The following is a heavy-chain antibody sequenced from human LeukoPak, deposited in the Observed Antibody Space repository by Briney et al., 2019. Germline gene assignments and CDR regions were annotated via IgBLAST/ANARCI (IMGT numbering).Heavy chain of an antibody. Sequence: KPSETLSLTCTVSGGSISSSSYYWGWIRQPPGKGLEWIGSIYYSGSTYYNPSLKSRVTISVDASKNQFSLKLTSVTAADTAVYYCAGQMSGRRAYYYYGMDVWGQGTTVTVSS. CDR1: GGSISSSSYY. V-gene: IGHV4-39*01. CDR2: IYYSGST. CDR3: AGQMSGRRAYYYYGMDV. D-gene: IGHD3-3*01. J-gene: IGHJ6*02.